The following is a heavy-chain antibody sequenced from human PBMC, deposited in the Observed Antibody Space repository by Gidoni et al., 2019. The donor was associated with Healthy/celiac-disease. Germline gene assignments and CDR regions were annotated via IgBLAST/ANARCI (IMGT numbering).Heavy chain of an antibody. CDR1: GGSISSSSYY. CDR3: ARTPLLWFGELPTWFDP. V-gene: IGHV4-39*01. Sequence: QLQLQESGPGLVKPSETLSLTCTVSGGSISSSSYYWGWIRQPPGKGLEWIGSIYYSGSTYYNPSLKSRVTISVDTSKNQFSLKLSSVTAADTAVYYCARTPLLWFGELPTWFDPWGQGTLVTVSS. D-gene: IGHD3-10*01. J-gene: IGHJ5*02. CDR2: IYYSGST.